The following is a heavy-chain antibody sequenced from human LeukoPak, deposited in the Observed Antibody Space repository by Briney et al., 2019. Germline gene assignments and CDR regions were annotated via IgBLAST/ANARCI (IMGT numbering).Heavy chain of an antibody. Sequence: ASVTVSFKSSGYTFTNYGITWERQAPGQGLEWMGSTSSYNGNTNYAQKFQGRVTMTTDTSTSTAYMELRSLTSDDTAVYYCARDRQGGYWGQGTLVTVSS. V-gene: IGHV1-18*01. J-gene: IGHJ4*02. CDR2: TSSYNGNT. CDR3: ARDRQGGY. CDR1: GYTFTNYG.